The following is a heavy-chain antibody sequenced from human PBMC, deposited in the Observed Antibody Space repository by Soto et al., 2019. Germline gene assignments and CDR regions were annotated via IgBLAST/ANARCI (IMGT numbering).Heavy chain of an antibody. Sequence: ASVKVSCKASGYTFTSHAMHWVRQAPGQRLEWMGWINAGNGNTKYSQKFQGRVTITRDTSASTAYMELSSLRSEDTAVYYCARVMWFGPNRSDYWGQGTLVTVSS. J-gene: IGHJ4*02. D-gene: IGHD3-10*01. CDR1: GYTFTSHA. CDR3: ARVMWFGPNRSDY. CDR2: INAGNGNT. V-gene: IGHV1-3*01.